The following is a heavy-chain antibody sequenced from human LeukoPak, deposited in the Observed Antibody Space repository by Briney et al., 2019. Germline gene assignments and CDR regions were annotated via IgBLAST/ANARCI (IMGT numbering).Heavy chain of an antibody. V-gene: IGHV3-7*01. CDR2: IKQDGSAK. CDR3: ARLYPGLVSRGSKYYYYYGMDV. Sequence: GGSLRLSCAASGFTFSSYWMSWVRQAPGKGLEWVANIKQDGSAKYYADSVKGRFTISRDNAKNSLYLQMNSLRAEETAVYYCARLYPGLVSRGSKYYYYYGMDVWGQGTTVTVSS. J-gene: IGHJ6*02. CDR1: GFTFSSYW. D-gene: IGHD3-9*01.